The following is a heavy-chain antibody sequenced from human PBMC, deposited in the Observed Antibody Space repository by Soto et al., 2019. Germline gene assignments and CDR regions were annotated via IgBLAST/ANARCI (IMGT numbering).Heavy chain of an antibody. CDR3: TTEDDFWSGYRYYYYYYMDV. J-gene: IGHJ6*03. D-gene: IGHD3-3*01. CDR2: IKSKTDGGTT. V-gene: IGHV3-15*01. Sequence: EVQLVESGGGLVKPGGSLRLSCAASGFTFSNAWMSWVRQASGKGLEWVGRIKSKTDGGTTDYAALVKGRFTISRDDSKNTLYLQMNSLKTEDTAVYYCTTEDDFWSGYRYYYYYYMDVWGKGTTVTVSS. CDR1: GFTFSNAW.